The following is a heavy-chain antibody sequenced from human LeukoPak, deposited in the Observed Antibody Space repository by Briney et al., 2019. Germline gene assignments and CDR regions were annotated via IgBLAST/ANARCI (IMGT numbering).Heavy chain of an antibody. CDR2: ISSSGSTI. CDR3: ARGKYSFDY. V-gene: IGHV3-11*01. CDR1: GFTFSDSY. Sequence: PGGSLRLACAASGFTFSDSYMSWIRQAPGKGLEYISYISSSGSTIYYADSVKGRFTLSRDNAKNSLSLEMNSLRAEDTAVYYCARGKYSFDYWGQGTLVTVSS. J-gene: IGHJ4*02.